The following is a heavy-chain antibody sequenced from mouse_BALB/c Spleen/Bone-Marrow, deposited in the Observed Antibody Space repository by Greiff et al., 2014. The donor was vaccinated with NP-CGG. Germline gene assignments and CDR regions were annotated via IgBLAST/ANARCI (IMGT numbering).Heavy chain of an antibody. CDR2: INPYNGGI. CDR1: GYSFTGYT. J-gene: IGHJ3*01. CDR3: ARDGNGFVY. D-gene: IGHD2-1*01. Sequence: SGPELVKPGASMKISCKASGYSFTGYTMNWVKQSHGKNLEWFGLINPYNGGISYNQKFKGKATLTVDKSSSTAYMELLSLTSEDSAVYYCARDGNGFVYWGQGTLVTVSA. V-gene: IGHV1-34*01.